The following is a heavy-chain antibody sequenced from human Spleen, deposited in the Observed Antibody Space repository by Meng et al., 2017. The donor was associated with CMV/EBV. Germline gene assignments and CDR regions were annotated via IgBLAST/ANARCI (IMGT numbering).Heavy chain of an antibody. CDR1: GLTFSRYS. V-gene: IGHV3-21*01. Sequence: GLTFSRYSMNWVRQATGKGLEWVSSISSSSNYIYYADSVKGRFTISRDNAKNSLYLQMNSLRAEDTAVYYCARLTNDFWSGYYEVDPWGQGTLVTVSS. J-gene: IGHJ5*02. CDR2: ISSSSNYI. D-gene: IGHD3-3*01. CDR3: ARLTNDFWSGYYEVDP.